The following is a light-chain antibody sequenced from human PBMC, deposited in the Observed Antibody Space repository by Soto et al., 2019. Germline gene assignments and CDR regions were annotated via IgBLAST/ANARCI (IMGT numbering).Light chain of an antibody. V-gene: IGKV1-27*01. CDR1: QGIIDY. Sequence: DIQMTQSPSSLSASVGERVTITCRATQGIIDYVAWYQQKPGKPPKLLIYAASTLQSGVPSRFSGSGAGADFTLTISSLQPEDVATYYCQKDNSAPQTFGPGTKLEIK. J-gene: IGKJ1*01. CDR3: QKDNSAPQT. CDR2: AAS.